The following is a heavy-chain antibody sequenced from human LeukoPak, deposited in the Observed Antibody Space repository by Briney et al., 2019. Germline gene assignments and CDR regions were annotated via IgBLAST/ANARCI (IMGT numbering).Heavy chain of an antibody. CDR2: IYTSGST. J-gene: IGHJ3*02. CDR3: ARSQLSGSYAGAFDI. V-gene: IGHV4-4*07. Sequence: SETLSLTCTVSGGSISSYYWSWIRQPAGKGLEWIGRIYTSGSTNYNPSLKSRVTMSVDTSKNQFSLKLSSVTAADTAVYYCARSQLSGSYAGAFDIWGQGTMVTVSS. CDR1: GGSISSYY. D-gene: IGHD1-26*01.